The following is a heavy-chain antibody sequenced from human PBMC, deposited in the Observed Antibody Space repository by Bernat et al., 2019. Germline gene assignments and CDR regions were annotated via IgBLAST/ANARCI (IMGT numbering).Heavy chain of an antibody. V-gene: IGHV4-59*01. CDR3: ARDRAYYCDSSGYPYYYFDL. D-gene: IGHD3-22*01. CDR2: IYYSGST. CDR1: GGSISSYY. J-gene: IGHJ2*01. Sequence: QVQLQESGPGLVKPSETLSLTCPVPGGSISSYYWSWIRQPPGKGLEWVGYIYYSGSTNYNPSLKSRVTIAVDTTKNQFSLKLSSVTAADTAVYYGARDRAYYCDSSGYPYYYFDLWGRGTLVTVSS.